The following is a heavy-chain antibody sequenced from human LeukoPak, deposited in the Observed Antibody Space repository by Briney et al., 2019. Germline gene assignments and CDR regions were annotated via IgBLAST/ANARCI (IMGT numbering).Heavy chain of an antibody. CDR2: IYHSGST. CDR3: AREEDGGTYY. D-gene: IGHD1-26*01. J-gene: IGHJ4*02. Sequence: SETLSLTCAVSGDSISGYYWSWIRQPPGEGLQWIGYIYHSGSTNYNPSLKSRVSMSVDRSENQFSLNLGSVTAADTAVYYCAREEDGGTYYWGQGTLVTVSS. V-gene: IGHV4-59*01. CDR1: GDSISGYY.